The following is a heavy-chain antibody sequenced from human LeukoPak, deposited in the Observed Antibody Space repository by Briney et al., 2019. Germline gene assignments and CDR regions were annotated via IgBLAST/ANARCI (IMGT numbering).Heavy chain of an antibody. J-gene: IGHJ4*02. CDR2: IYSGGRT. D-gene: IGHD2/OR15-2a*01. CDR3: ARDYIYAFDY. CDR1: GFTVSSNS. V-gene: IGHV3-53*01. Sequence: SGGSLRLSCAASGFTVSSNSMSWVRQAPGKGLEWVSIIYSGGRTYYADSVKGRFTISRDNSKNTLYLHMSSLRAEDTAVYYCARDYIYAFDYWGQGTLVTVSS.